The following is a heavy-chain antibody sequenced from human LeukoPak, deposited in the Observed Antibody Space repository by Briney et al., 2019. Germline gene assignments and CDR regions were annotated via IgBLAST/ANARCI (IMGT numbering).Heavy chain of an antibody. D-gene: IGHD3-22*01. CDR1: GFTVSSNY. CDR2: INSDGSST. J-gene: IGHJ4*02. V-gene: IGHV3-74*01. CDR3: ARDGAMINPFDY. Sequence: GGSLRLSCAASGFTVSSNYMSWVRQAPGKGLVWVSRINSDGSSTSYADSVKGRFTISRDNAKKTLYLQMNSLRAEDTAVYYCARDGAMINPFDYWGQGTLVTVSS.